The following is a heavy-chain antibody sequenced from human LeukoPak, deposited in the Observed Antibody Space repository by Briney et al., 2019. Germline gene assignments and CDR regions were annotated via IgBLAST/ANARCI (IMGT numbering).Heavy chain of an antibody. CDR3: VRARFGYDHYLDY. J-gene: IGHJ4*02. Sequence: GGSLRLSCAASGFTFSSHWMHWVRQAPGKGLVWVSRINSDGSSTTYADSVKGRFTISRDNDKNTLYLQMNSLRGEDTAAYYCVRARFGYDHYLDYWGQGTLVTVSS. CDR2: INSDGSST. CDR1: GFTFSSHW. V-gene: IGHV3-74*01. D-gene: IGHD5-12*01.